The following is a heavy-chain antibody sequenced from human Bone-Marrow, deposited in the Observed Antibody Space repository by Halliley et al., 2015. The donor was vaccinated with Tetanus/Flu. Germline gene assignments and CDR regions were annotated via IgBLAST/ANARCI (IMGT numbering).Heavy chain of an antibody. V-gene: IGHV3-7*01. CDR2: INQDESVQ. Sequence: SLRLSCVASGLSFGTYWMSWVRQAPGKGLECVANINQDESVQHYVDSVKGRFTISRDNAKNSLYLQMSSLRAEDTAVYYCARGGEYWGQGTLVPVSS. CDR1: GLSFGTYW. J-gene: IGHJ4*02. CDR3: ARGGEY.